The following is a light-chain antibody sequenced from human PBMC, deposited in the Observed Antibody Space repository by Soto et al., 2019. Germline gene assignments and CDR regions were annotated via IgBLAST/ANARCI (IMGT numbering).Light chain of an antibody. CDR3: QQYSSYSRYT. CDR2: KAS. V-gene: IGKV1-5*03. CDR1: QSISSW. Sequence: DIQMTQSPXTLSAXXGDRVTITCRASQSISSWLAWYQQKPGKAPILLIYKASSLESGVPSRFSGSGSGTEFTLTISSLQPDDFATYYCQQYSSYSRYTFGQGTKLEIK. J-gene: IGKJ2*01.